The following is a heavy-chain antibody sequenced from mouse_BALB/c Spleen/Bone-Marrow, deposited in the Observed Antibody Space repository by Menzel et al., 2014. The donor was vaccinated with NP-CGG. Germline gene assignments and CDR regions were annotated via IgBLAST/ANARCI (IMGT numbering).Heavy chain of an antibody. CDR1: GFTFTDYY. D-gene: IGHD2-1*01. Sequence: EVQLVESGGGLVQPGGSLRLSCATSGFTFTDYYMSWVRQPPGKALEWLGFIRNKANAYTTEYSASVKGRFTISRDNSQSILYLQMNILRAEDSATYYCARSLYPRAMDYWGQGTSVTVSP. V-gene: IGHV7-3*02. CDR2: IRNKANAYTT. J-gene: IGHJ4*01. CDR3: ARSLYPRAMDY.